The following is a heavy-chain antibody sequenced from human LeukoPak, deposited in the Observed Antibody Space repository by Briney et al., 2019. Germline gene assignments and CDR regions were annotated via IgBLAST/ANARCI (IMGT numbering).Heavy chain of an antibody. D-gene: IGHD3-16*01. J-gene: IGHJ4*02. V-gene: IGHV4-4*07. CDR2: VYVGGIT. CDR1: NGSFNSYY. CDR3: ARDHCDDAACYPFER. Sequence: SSETLSLTCNVSNGSFNSYYWSWIRQPAGKGLEWIGRVYVGGITNYNPSLKSRVSMSLDTSKRQFSLTLKSVTAADTAIYYCARDHCDDAACYPFERWGQGTLVTVSS.